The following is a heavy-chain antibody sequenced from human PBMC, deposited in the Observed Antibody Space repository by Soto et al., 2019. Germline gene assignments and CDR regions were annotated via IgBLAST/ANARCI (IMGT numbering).Heavy chain of an antibody. CDR2: ISRDGGTK. J-gene: IGHJ4*02. CDR1: GFTVSTYG. V-gene: IGHV3-30*03. D-gene: IGHD2-8*02. CDR3: TGEVASGY. Sequence: QVQLVESGGGVVQPGRSLRLSCAVSGFTVSTYGMHWVRQAPGKGLEWVAVISRDGGTKYYADSVKGRFTISRDNSRNTLFLEMNRLRGDDMAVYYCTGEVASGYWGQGNLVTVSS.